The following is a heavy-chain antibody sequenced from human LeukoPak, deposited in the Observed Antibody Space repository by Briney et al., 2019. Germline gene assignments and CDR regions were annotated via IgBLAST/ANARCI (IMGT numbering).Heavy chain of an antibody. CDR1: GITFSSHA. V-gene: IGHV3-23*01. CDR2: ISGSGDST. CDR3: AAPMAYGNAFDI. D-gene: IGHD2-8*01. J-gene: IGHJ3*02. Sequence: GGSLRLSCAASGITFSSHAMTWVRQAPGKGLEWVSGISGSGDSTYYADSVRGRFTISRDNSKNTLYLQMNSLRAEDTAVYYCAAPMAYGNAFDIWGQGTMVTVSS.